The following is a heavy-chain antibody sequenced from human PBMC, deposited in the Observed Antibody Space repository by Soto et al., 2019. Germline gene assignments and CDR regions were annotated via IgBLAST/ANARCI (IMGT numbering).Heavy chain of an antibody. Sequence: QEQLVQSGAEVKKPGASVRVSCKASGYTFTAYYIHWLRQAPGQGLEWMGWVNPHSGATVIAQKFLASVTLTTDTSINTAHTVLTSLTSEDTGLYYCASPTIPWKPSALHILAHGTLVTVAS. CDR1: GYTFTAYY. D-gene: IGHD1-1*01. V-gene: IGHV1-2*04. CDR3: ASPTIPWKPSALHI. J-gene: IGHJ3*02. CDR2: VNPHSGAT.